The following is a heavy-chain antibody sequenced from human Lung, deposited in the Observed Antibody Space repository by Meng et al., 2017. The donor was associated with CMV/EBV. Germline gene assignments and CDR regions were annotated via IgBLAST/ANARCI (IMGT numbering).Heavy chain of an antibody. CDR3: VRGVAESLGWEMGY. V-gene: IGHV3-74*03. CDR1: GFTLRRYW. Sequence: EVQLVESGGGLVQPXGSLRLSCAVSGFTLRRYWMHWVRQAPGKGLEWVSRIDSDGRDITYADSVRGRFTISRDDAKNTLYLQMNSLRVEDTAVYYCVRGVAESLGWEMGYWGQGTLVTVSS. J-gene: IGHJ4*02. CDR2: IDSDGRDI. D-gene: IGHD1-26*01.